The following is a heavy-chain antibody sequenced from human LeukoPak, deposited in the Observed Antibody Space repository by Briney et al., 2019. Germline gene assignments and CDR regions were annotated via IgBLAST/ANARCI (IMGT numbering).Heavy chain of an antibody. Sequence: ASVKVSCKASGYTFTSYYMHWVRQAPGQGLEWMGIINPSGGSTSYAQKFQGRVTLTRDMSTSTVYMELSSLRSEDTAVYYCARDRLIRGVTQPRYYYYMDVWGQGTLVTVSS. J-gene: IGHJ6*03. D-gene: IGHD3-10*01. CDR3: ARDRLIRGVTQPRYYYYMDV. CDR2: INPSGGST. V-gene: IGHV1-46*01. CDR1: GYTFTSYY.